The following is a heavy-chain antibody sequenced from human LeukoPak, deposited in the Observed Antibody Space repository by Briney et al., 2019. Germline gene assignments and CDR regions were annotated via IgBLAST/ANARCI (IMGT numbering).Heavy chain of an antibody. Sequence: GGSLRLSCAASGFTLSDHYMDWVRQAPGKGLEWVGRARNKANSHTTEYAASVKGRFIISRDDSKNSLYLQMNSLKTEDTAVYYCARGPTGSYSNFDYWGQGTLVTVSS. CDR3: ARGPTGSYSNFDY. CDR2: ARNKANSHTT. V-gene: IGHV3-72*01. J-gene: IGHJ4*02. D-gene: IGHD1-26*01. CDR1: GFTLSDHY.